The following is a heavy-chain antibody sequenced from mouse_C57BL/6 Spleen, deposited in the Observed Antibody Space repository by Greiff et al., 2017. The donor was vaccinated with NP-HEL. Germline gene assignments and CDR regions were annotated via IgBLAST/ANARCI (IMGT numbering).Heavy chain of an antibody. D-gene: IGHD1-1*01. V-gene: IGHV10-3*01. CDR3: VREGGYGSRGYFDY. CDR2: IRSKSSNYAT. Sequence: DVKLVESGGGLVQPKGSLKLSCAASGFTFNTYAMHWVRQAPGKGLEWVARIRSKSSNYATYYADSVKDRFTISRDDSQSMLYLQMNNLKTEDTAMYYCVREGGYGSRGYFDYWGQGTTLTVSS. CDR1: GFTFNTYA. J-gene: IGHJ2*01.